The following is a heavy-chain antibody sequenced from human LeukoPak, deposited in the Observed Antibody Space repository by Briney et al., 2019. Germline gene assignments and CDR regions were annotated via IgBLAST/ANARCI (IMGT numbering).Heavy chain of an antibody. CDR3: ARGKQQLIDYFDY. CDR2: IIPIFGTA. V-gene: IGHV1-69*13. J-gene: IGHJ4*02. Sequence: ASVKVSCKASGGTFSSYAISWVRQAPGQGLEWMGGIIPIFGTANYAQKFQGRVTITAHESTSTAYMELSSLRSEDTAVYYCARGKQQLIDYFDYSGQGTLVTVSS. CDR1: GGTFSSYA. D-gene: IGHD6-13*01.